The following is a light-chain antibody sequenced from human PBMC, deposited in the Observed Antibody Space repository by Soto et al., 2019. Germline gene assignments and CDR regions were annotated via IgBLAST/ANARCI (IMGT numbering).Light chain of an antibody. CDR2: KAS. CDR1: QSISSW. V-gene: IGKV1-5*03. J-gene: IGKJ1*01. CDR3: QQYNSYSWT. Sequence: DIQMTQSPSTLSASVGDRVIITCRASQSISSWLAWYQQKPGKAPKLLIYKASSLESGVPSRFSGSGSGTDFSLTISSLQPDDFATYYCQQYNSYSWTFGQGTKVEIK.